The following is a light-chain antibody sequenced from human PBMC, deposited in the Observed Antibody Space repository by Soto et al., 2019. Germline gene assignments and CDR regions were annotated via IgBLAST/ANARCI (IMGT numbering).Light chain of an antibody. Sequence: EIVLTQSPATLSLSPGERATLSCRASQSVSSNLAWYQHKPGQPPRLLFYGASTRATGIPARFSGSGSGTEFTLTISSLQSEDFAVYFCQQYNNWPRWAFGQGTKVDIK. CDR1: QSVSSN. CDR2: GAS. V-gene: IGKV3-15*01. J-gene: IGKJ1*01. CDR3: QQYNNWPRWA.